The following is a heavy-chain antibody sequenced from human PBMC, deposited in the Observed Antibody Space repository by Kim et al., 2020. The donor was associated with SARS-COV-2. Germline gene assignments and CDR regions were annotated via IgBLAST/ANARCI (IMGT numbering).Heavy chain of an antibody. CDR3: ATNTFGAYYYYYGMDV. Sequence: SQTLSLTCAISGDSVSSNSAAWNWIRQSPSRGLEWLGRTYYRSKWYNDYAVSVKSRITINPDTSKNQFSLQLNSVTPEDTAVYYCATNTFGAYYYYYGMDVWGQGTTVTVSS. J-gene: IGHJ6*02. V-gene: IGHV6-1*01. CDR1: GDSVSSNSAA. D-gene: IGHD3-16*01. CDR2: TYYRSKWYN.